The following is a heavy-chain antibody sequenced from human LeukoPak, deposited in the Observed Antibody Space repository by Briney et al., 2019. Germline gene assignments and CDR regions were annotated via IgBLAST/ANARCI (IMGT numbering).Heavy chain of an antibody. J-gene: IGHJ6*03. V-gene: IGHV4-4*07. CDR2: IYTSGST. D-gene: IGHD4-11*01. Sequence: SETLSLTCTVSGGSISSYYWSWIRQPAGKGLEWIGRIYTSGSTNYNPSLKSRVTMSVDTSKNQFSLKLSSVTAADTAVYYCARVRPTVTTPRHYYYYHYMDVWGKGTTVTISS. CDR3: ARVRPTVTTPRHYYYYHYMDV. CDR1: GGSISSYY.